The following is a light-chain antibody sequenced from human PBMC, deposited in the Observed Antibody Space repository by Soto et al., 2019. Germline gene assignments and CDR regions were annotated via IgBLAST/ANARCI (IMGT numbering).Light chain of an antibody. CDR1: QSVSNNY. Sequence: EIVLTQSPGTLSLSQGERATLSCRASQSVSNNYLAWYQQKPGQAPRLLIYGASNRATGIPDRFSGSGSGTDFTLTISRLEPEDFAVYYCQQYGSSPTTFGQGTRLEI. CDR3: QQYGSSPTT. V-gene: IGKV3-20*01. CDR2: GAS. J-gene: IGKJ5*01.